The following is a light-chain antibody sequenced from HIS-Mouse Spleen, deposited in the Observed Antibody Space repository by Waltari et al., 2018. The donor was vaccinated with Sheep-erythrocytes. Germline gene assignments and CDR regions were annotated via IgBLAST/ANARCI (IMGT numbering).Light chain of an antibody. CDR3: CSYAGSYTFVV. CDR2: DVS. CDR1: SSYVGGYHY. V-gene: IGLV2-11*01. J-gene: IGLJ2*01. Sequence: QSALTQPRSVSGSPGQSVTLSCTGTSSYVGGYHYVSWYHQHPGKAPKLMIYDVSKRPSGVPDRFSGSKSGNTASLTISGLQAEDEADYYCCSYAGSYTFVVFGGGTKLTVL.